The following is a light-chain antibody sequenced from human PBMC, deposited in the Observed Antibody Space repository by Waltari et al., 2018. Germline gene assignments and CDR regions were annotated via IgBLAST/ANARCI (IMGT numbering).Light chain of an antibody. CDR1: QDIRTY. V-gene: IGKV1-8*01. J-gene: IGKJ1*01. Sequence: AIRVTQSPSSLSASTGDRVTITCRASQDIRTYLGWYQQKPGKAPKLLLYAVSILQSGAPSRFSGSGSGTDFALHIQNLQSEDFATYYCQQYYAFPRTFGQGTRVEV. CDR3: QQYYAFPRT. CDR2: AVS.